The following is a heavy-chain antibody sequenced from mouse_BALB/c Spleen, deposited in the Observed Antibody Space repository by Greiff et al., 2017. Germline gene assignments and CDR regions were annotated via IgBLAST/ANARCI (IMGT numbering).Heavy chain of an antibody. V-gene: IGHV1-77*01. D-gene: IGHD1-1*01. CDR3: ARYDGSRFDY. Sequence: VQLKQSGPELVKPGASVKMSCKASGYTFTDYVISWVKQRTGQGLEWIGEIYPGSGSTYYNEKFKGQATLTADNSSNTAYMQLSSLTSEDSAVYFCARYDGSRFDYWGQGTPLTVSA. CDR2: IYPGSGST. J-gene: IGHJ2*01. CDR1: GYTFTDYV.